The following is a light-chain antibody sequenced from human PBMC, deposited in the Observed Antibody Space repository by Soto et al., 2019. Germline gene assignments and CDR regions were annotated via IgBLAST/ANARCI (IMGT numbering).Light chain of an antibody. CDR2: DVS. CDR1: SSDVGGYNF. Sequence: QSVLTQPASVSGSPGQSITISCTGTSSDVGGYNFVSWYQQHPGKAPKLMIYDVSNRPSGVSNRFSGSKSGNTASLTISGLQAEDEADYYCSSYRSSSTLYGFGTWTKLTVL. V-gene: IGLV2-14*01. J-gene: IGLJ1*01. CDR3: SSYRSSSTLYG.